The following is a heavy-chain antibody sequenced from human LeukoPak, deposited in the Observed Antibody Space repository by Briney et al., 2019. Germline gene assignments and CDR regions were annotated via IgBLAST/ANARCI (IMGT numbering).Heavy chain of an antibody. D-gene: IGHD3-16*01. J-gene: IGHJ4*02. CDR3: ARDWGRCFDY. V-gene: IGHV3-48*04. Sequence: PGGSLRLSCAASGFTFSSYAMSWVRQAPGKGLEWVSYISSSSSSIYYADSVKGRFTISRDNAKKSLYLQMNSLRAEDTAVYYCARDWGRCFDYWGQGTLVTVSS. CDR2: ISSSSSSI. CDR1: GFTFSSYA.